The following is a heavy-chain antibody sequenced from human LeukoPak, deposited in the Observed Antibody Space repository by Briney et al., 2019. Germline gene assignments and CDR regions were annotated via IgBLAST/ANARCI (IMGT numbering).Heavy chain of an antibody. V-gene: IGHV4-39*01. CDR1: GDSISSSRYY. Sequence: SETLSLACTVSGDSISSSRYYWGWIRQPPGKGLEWIGSIYYSGSTYYTPSLKSRVTISVDTSKNQFSLKLSCVTAADTAVYYCARLNWDNDFWGQGTLVTVSS. D-gene: IGHD7-27*01. J-gene: IGHJ4*02. CDR3: ARLNWDNDF. CDR2: IYYSGST.